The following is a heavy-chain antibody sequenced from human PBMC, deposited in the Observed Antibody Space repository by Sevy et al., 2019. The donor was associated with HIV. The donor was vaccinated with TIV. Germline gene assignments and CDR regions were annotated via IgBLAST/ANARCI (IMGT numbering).Heavy chain of an antibody. CDR3: SKDIVVQSGYSYDFSRINPDFSHNSGADV. D-gene: IGHD5-18*01. J-gene: IGHJ6*02. CDR1: GFTFRNAW. CDR2: IVNDPDGGTT. Sequence: GGSLRLSCVASGFTFRNAWMTWVRQVPGKGLEWIGRIVNDPDGGTTDYAAPVKGRFIISRDDSKNTLYLQINSLKTEETAVYYCSKDIVVQSGYSYDFSRINPDFSHNSGADVWGQGTTVTVSS. V-gene: IGHV3-15*04.